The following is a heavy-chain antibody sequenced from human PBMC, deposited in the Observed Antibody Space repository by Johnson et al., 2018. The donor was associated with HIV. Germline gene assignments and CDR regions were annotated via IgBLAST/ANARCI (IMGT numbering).Heavy chain of an antibody. CDR3: AKQLAGHDAFDI. D-gene: IGHD6-6*01. V-gene: IGHV3-74*02. Sequence: VQLVESGGGLIQPGRSLRLSCAASGFTFDDSAMHWVRQAPGKGLVWVSRINSDGSSPSYADSVKGRFTISRDNAKNTLYLQMKSLRAEDTAGYYCAKQLAGHDAFDIWGQGTMVTVSS. J-gene: IGHJ3*02. CDR1: GFTFDDSA. CDR2: INSDGSSP.